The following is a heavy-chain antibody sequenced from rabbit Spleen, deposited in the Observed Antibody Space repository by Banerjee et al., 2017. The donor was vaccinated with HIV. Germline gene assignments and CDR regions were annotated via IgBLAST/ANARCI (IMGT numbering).Heavy chain of an antibody. V-gene: IGHV1S45*01. Sequence: QEQLVESGGGLVKPGGSLTLTCKASGFTISTIYWMNWVRQAPGKGLEWIARIYGGSSDTTGYASWAKGRFTISKTSSTTVTLQMTSLTVADTATYFCARGEHFSVGFSAFAIYLDLWGPGTLVTVS. J-gene: IGHJ4*01. CDR1: GFTISTIYW. CDR3: ARGEHFSVGFSAFAIYLDL. D-gene: IGHD6-1*01. CDR2: IYGGSSDTT.